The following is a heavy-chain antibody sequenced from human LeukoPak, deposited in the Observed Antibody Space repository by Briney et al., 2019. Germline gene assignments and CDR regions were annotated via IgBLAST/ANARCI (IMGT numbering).Heavy chain of an antibody. CDR1: GYTFTSYY. CDR2: ISAYNGNT. J-gene: IGHJ3*02. CDR3: ARAYYDFWSGYYTGMGNDAFDI. V-gene: IGHV1-18*04. Sequence: GASVKVSCKASGYTFTSYYMHWVRQAPGQGLEWMGWISAYNGNTNYAQKLQGRVTMTTDTSTSTAYMELRSLRSDDTAVYYCARAYYDFWSGYYTGMGNDAFDIWGQGTMVTVSS. D-gene: IGHD3-3*01.